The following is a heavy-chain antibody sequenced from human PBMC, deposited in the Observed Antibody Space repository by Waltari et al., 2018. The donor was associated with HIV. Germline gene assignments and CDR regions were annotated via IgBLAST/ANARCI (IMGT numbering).Heavy chain of an antibody. D-gene: IGHD1-26*01. CDR3: ARDEGSGSYSGAWGLMDF. Sequence: QVQLVQSGAEMKKPGASVKISCKASGYTFTSYTINWVRQAPGQRPQWMGWINGGNGNTRYSRKFQGRVTFTRDTSATTAYMELSSLRSEDTSVYYCARDEGSGSYSGAWGLMDFWGQGTQVTVSS. J-gene: IGHJ4*02. V-gene: IGHV1-3*01. CDR1: GYTFTSYT. CDR2: INGGNGNT.